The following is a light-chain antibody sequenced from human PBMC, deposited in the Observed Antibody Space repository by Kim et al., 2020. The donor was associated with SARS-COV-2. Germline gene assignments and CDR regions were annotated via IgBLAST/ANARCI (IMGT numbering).Light chain of an antibody. J-gene: IGKJ5*01. CDR2: CAS. CDR1: QDMRND. CDR3: LQHNTYPIT. V-gene: IGKV1-17*01. Sequence: ASVGDRVTITRRASQDMRNDLGWYQQNPGRAPKRLIYCASSLQSGVPSRFSGSGAGTEFTLTISSLQPEDFATYFCLQHNTYPITFGQGTRLEIK.